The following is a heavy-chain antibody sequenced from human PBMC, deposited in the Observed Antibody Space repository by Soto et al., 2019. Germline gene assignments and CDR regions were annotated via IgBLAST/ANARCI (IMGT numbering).Heavy chain of an antibody. Sequence: PGESLKISCKGSGYSFTSYWISWVRQMPGKGLEWMGRIDPSDSYTNYSPSFQGHVTISADKSISTAYLQWSSLKASDTAMYYCARRHTVVTPYYYYGMDVWGQGTTVTVSS. CDR3: ARRHTVVTPYYYYGMDV. CDR1: GYSFTSYW. J-gene: IGHJ6*02. D-gene: IGHD2-21*02. CDR2: IDPSDSYT. V-gene: IGHV5-10-1*01.